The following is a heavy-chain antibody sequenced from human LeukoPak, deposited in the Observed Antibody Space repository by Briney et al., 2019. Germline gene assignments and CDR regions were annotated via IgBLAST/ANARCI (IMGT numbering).Heavy chain of an antibody. D-gene: IGHD2-15*01. J-gene: IGHJ3*02. CDR2: INTNTGNP. CDR1: GYTFTNYA. V-gene: IGHV7-4-1*02. CDR3: ALGYCSGGGCLGVAGDAFDI. Sequence: ASVKVSCKASGYTFTNYAMNWVRQAPGQGLEWMGWINTNTGNPTYAQGFTGRFVFSLDTSVNTAYLQISSLKAEDTAVYYCALGYCSGGGCLGVAGDAFDIWGQGTMVTVSS.